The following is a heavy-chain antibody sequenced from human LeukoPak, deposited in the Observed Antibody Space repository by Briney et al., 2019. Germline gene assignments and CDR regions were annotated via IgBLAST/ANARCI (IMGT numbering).Heavy chain of an antibody. CDR1: GGTFSSYV. J-gene: IGHJ4*02. D-gene: IGHD3-9*01. CDR2: IIPILGIA. CDR3: ARVRYSDTLTGYYGDGYFDY. Sequence: SVKVSCKASGGTFSSYVISWVRQAPGQGLEWMGRIIPILGIANYAQNFQGRVTITADKSTSTAYMELSSLRSEDTAVYYCARVRYSDTLTGYYGDGYFDYWGQGTLVTVSS. V-gene: IGHV1-69*04.